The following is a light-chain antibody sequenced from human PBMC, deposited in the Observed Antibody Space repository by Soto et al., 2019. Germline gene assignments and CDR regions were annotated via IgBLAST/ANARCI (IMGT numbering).Light chain of an antibody. Sequence: DIQMNQSPSSLSASVGDRVTITCRASQSISSYLNWYQQKPGKAPKLLIYAASSLQSGVPSRFSGSGSGTDFTLTISSLQPEDFATYYCQQSYSTPQGLTFGGGTKVDIK. CDR2: AAS. CDR1: QSISSY. CDR3: QQSYSTPQGLT. J-gene: IGKJ4*01. V-gene: IGKV1-39*01.